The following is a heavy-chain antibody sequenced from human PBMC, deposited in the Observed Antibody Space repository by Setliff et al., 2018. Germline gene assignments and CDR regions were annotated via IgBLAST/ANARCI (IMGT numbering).Heavy chain of an antibody. D-gene: IGHD6-19*01. CDR2: IYIGGSA. Sequence: SETLSLTCTVSGGSISSYYWSWIRQPAGKGLEWIGHIYIGGSANYNPSLKSRVTMSIXXXKNQFSLTXNSVTAADMAVYYCAREQWLDPPGYYYMDVWAKGTTVTVSS. V-gene: IGHV4-4*07. CDR1: GGSISSYY. CDR3: AREQWLDPPGYYYMDV. J-gene: IGHJ6*03.